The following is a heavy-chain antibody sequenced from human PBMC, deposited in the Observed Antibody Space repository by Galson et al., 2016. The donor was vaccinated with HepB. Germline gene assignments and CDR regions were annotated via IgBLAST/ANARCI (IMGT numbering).Heavy chain of an antibody. CDR1: GFPFNIYS. D-gene: IGHD2-8*01. V-gene: IGHV3-21*01. CDR2: ITPTSSSI. J-gene: IGHJ6*02. CDR3: ARSGANSVYGGRVIEYYYYYGMDV. Sequence: SLRLSCAASGFPFNIYSMNWVRQAPGKGLEWVSFITPTSSSIYYAESVKGRFPISRDNAEDSLYLQLNSLRAEDTAVYYCARSGANSVYGGRVIEYYYYYGMDVWGQGTTVTVSS.